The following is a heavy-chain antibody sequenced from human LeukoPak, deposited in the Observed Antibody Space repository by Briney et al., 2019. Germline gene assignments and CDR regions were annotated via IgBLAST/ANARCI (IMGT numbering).Heavy chain of an antibody. CDR1: GFTFSSYA. CDR3: ARENYFYYDSSGYYYSSTGFDY. V-gene: IGHV3-23*01. J-gene: IGHJ4*02. D-gene: IGHD3-22*01. Sequence: GGSLRLSCAASGFTFSSYAMSWVRQAPGKGLEWVSAISGSGGSTYYADSVKGRFTISRDNAKNSLYLQMNSLRDEDTAVYYCARENYFYYDSSGYYYSSTGFDYWGQGTLVTVSS. CDR2: ISGSGGST.